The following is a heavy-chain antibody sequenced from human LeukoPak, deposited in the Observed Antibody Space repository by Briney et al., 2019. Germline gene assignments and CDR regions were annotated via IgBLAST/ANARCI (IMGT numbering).Heavy chain of an antibody. J-gene: IGHJ4*02. CDR2: INPNRGGT. Sequence: ASVKVSCKASGYTFTGYYMHWVRQAPGQGLEWMGWINPNRGGTNYAQKFQGWVTMTRDTSISTAYMELSRLRSDDTAVYYCARVRGTSGYSSSWPLGYWGQGTLVTVSS. CDR1: GYTFTGYY. V-gene: IGHV1-2*04. CDR3: ARVRGTSGYSSSWPLGY. D-gene: IGHD6-13*01.